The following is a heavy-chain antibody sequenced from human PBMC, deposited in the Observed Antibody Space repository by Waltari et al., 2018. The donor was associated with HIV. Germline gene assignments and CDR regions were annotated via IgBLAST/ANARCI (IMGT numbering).Heavy chain of an antibody. J-gene: IGHJ4*02. D-gene: IGHD4-17*01. CDR1: GFTFSSYW. CDR3: ARDPRDYPTYYFDY. V-gene: IGHV3-7*01. Sequence: EVQLVESGGGLVQPGGSLRLSCAASGFTFSSYWMSWVSQAPGKGLEWVANIKQDGSEKYYVDSVKGRFTISRDNAKNSLYLQMNSLRAEDTAVYYCARDPRDYPTYYFDYWGQGTLVTVSS. CDR2: IKQDGSEK.